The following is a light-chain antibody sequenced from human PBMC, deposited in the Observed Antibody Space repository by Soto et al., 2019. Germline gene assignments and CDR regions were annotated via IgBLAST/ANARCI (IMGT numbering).Light chain of an antibody. CDR1: SSNIGAGYD. CDR2: GNS. J-gene: IGLJ1*01. V-gene: IGLV1-40*01. CDR3: SSYAGSSNV. Sequence: QSVLTQPPSVSGAPGQRVTISCTGSSSNIGAGYDVHWYQQLPGTAPKLLIYGNSNRPSGVPHRFSGSKSGNTASLTVSGLQAEDEADYYCSSYAGSSNVFGTGTKLTVL.